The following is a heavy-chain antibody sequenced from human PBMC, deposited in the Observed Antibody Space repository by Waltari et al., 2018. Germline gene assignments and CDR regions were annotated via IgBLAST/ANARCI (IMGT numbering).Heavy chain of an antibody. J-gene: IGHJ4*02. Sequence: QVQLQESGPGRVKPSETLSLTSPVLVASISSYSGTWIRQPPGKGREWIGYIYYSGSTNYNPSLKSRVTISVDTSKNQFSLKLSSVTAADTAVYYCASLPQGEWLSYFDYWGQGTLVTVSS. V-gene: IGHV4-59*01. CDR1: VASISSYS. D-gene: IGHD3-3*01. CDR2: IYYSGST. CDR3: ASLPQGEWLSYFDY.